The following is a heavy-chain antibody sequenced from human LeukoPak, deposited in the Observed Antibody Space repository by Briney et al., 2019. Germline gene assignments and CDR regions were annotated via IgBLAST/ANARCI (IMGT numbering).Heavy chain of an antibody. V-gene: IGHV4-31*03. CDR3: ARDRRPNSSGYDY. CDR2: IYYSGST. D-gene: IGHD3-22*01. Sequence: PSGTLSLTCTVSGGSISSGGYYWSWIRQHPGKGLEWIGYIYYSGSTYYNPSLKSRVTISVDTSKNQFSLKLSSVTAADTAVYYCARDRRPNSSGYDYWGQGTLVTVSS. J-gene: IGHJ4*02. CDR1: GGSISSGGYY.